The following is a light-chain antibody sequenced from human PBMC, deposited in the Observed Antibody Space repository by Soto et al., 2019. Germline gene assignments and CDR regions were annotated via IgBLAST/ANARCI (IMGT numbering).Light chain of an antibody. CDR2: DAS. CDR3: QHYGGSPPYT. CDR1: QSVSNTY. J-gene: IGKJ2*01. Sequence: DIVLTQSPGTLSLSPGERATLSCRASQSVSNTYLTWYQQKPGQAPRLLIYDASTRATGIPDRFTGSGSGADFTLTINRLEPEDFAVYYCQHYGGSPPYTFGQGTKLEI. V-gene: IGKV3-20*01.